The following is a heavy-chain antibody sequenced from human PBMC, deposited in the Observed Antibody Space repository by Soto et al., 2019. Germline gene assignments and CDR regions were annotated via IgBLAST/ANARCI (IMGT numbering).Heavy chain of an antibody. CDR2: ISYDGSNK. J-gene: IGHJ4*02. CDR1: GFTFSSYA. Sequence: PGGSLRLSCAASGFTFSSYAMHWVRQAPGKGLEWVAVISYDGSNKYYADSVKGRFTISRDNSKNTLYLQMNSLRAEDTAVYYCASWYYDYVWGSYRYASWYFDYWGQGTLVTVSS. D-gene: IGHD3-16*02. V-gene: IGHV3-30-3*01. CDR3: ASWYYDYVWGSYRYASWYFDY.